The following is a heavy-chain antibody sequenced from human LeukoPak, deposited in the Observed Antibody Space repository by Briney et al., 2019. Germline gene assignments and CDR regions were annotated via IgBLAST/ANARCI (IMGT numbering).Heavy chain of an antibody. CDR2: IKQDGSEK. CDR3: ARDNVDTAMDYYYYMDV. J-gene: IGHJ6*03. Sequence: GGSLRLSCAASGFTFSSYWMSWVRQAPGKGLEWVANIKQDGSEKYYVDSVKGRFTISRDNAKNSLYLQMNSLRAEDTAVYYCARDNVDTAMDYYYYMDVWGKGTTVTVSS. D-gene: IGHD5-18*01. CDR1: GFTFSSYW. V-gene: IGHV3-7*01.